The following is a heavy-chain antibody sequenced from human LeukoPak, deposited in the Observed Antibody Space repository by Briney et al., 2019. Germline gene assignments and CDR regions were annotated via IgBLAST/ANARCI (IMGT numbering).Heavy chain of an antibody. CDR1: GYTFTSYG. J-gene: IGHJ6*02. Sequence: ASVKVSCKASGYTFTSYGISWVRQAPGQGLEWMGWISAYNGNTNYAQKLQGRVTMTTDTSTSTAYMELRSLRSDDTAVYYCARDFRSPPTYYYYGMDVWGQGTTVTVSS. CDR3: ARDFRSPPTYYYYGMDV. CDR2: ISAYNGNT. V-gene: IGHV1-18*01.